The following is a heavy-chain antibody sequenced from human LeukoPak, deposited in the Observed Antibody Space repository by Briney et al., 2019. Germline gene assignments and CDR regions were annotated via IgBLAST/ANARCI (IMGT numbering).Heavy chain of an antibody. CDR1: GGTFISYA. J-gene: IGHJ3*02. D-gene: IGHD5-18*01. CDR2: IIPIFGTA. V-gene: IGHV1-69*01. Sequence: SVKVSCTASGGTFISYAISWVRQAPGQGLEWMGGIIPIFGTANYAQKFQGRVTITADESTSTAYMELSSLRSEDTAVYYCATWIQLWSPGPDAFDIWGQGTMVTVSS. CDR3: ATWIQLWSPGPDAFDI.